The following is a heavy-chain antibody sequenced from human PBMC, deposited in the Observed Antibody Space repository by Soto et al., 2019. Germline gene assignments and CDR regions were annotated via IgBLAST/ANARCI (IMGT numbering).Heavy chain of an antibody. D-gene: IGHD5-18*01. J-gene: IGHJ6*02. CDR2: IYYSGNA. Sequence: PSETLSLTCTVSGDSISSSSHYWGWIRQPPGEGLDWIGSIYYSGNAYYNPSLRSRVTISVDTSKNQFSLKLSSVTAADTAVYYCARGFVDTAMGDYYYYGMDVWGQGTTVTVSS. CDR1: GDSISSSSHY. CDR3: ARGFVDTAMGDYYYYGMDV. V-gene: IGHV4-39*07.